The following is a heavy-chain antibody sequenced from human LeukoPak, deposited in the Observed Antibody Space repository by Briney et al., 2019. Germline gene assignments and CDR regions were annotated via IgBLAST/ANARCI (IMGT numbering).Heavy chain of an antibody. CDR3: ARAEYYYDSSGYVHFDY. CDR2: INSDGSST. V-gene: IGHV3-74*01. D-gene: IGHD3-22*01. CDR1: GFTFSSYW. J-gene: IGHJ4*02. Sequence: GGSLRLSCAASGFTFSSYWMHWVRQAPGKGLVWVSRINSDGSSTSYADSAKGRFTISRDNAKNTLYLQMNSLRAEDTAVYYCARAEYYYDSSGYVHFDYWGQGTLVTVSS.